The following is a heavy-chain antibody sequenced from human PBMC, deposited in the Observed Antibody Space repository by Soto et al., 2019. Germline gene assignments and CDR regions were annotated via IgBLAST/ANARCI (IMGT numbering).Heavy chain of an antibody. CDR1: GGTFSSYT. Sequence: ASVKVSCTASGGTFSSYTISWVRQAPGQGLEWMGRIIPILGIANYAQKFQGRVTITADNSKNTLYLQMNSLRAEDTAVYYCAKDPQQLIVYFDYWGQGTQVTVSS. CDR3: AKDPQQLIVYFDY. J-gene: IGHJ4*02. CDR2: IIPILGIA. V-gene: IGHV1-69*04. D-gene: IGHD6-13*01.